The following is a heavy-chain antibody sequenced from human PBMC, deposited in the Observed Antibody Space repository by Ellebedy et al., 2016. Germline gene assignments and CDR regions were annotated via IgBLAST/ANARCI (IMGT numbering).Heavy chain of an antibody. D-gene: IGHD6-19*01. Sequence: SETLSLXXAVSGGSISSSNWWSWVRQPPGKGLEWIGEIYHSGSTYYNPSLKSRVTISVDTSKNQFSLKLSSVTAADTAVYYCARGALAVAGIFDYWGQGTLVTVSS. V-gene: IGHV4-4*02. CDR2: IYHSGST. J-gene: IGHJ4*02. CDR3: ARGALAVAGIFDY. CDR1: GGSISSSNW.